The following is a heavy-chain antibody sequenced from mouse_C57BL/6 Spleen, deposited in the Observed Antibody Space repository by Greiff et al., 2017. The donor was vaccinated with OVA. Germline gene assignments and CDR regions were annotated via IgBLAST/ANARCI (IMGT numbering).Heavy chain of an antibody. V-gene: IGHV1-82*01. CDR1: GYAFSSSW. CDR2: IYPGDGDT. D-gene: IGHD2-1*01. CDR3: GRVWDGKGGFAY. Sequence: VQLQQSGPELVKPGASVKISCKASGYAFSSSWMNWVKQRPGKGLEWIGRIYPGDGDTNYNGKFKGKATLTADKSSSTAYMQHSSLTSEDSAVYFCGRVWDGKGGFAYWGQGTLVTVSA. J-gene: IGHJ3*01.